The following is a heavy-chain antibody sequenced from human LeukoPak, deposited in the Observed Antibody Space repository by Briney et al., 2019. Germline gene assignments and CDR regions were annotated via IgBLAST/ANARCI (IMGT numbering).Heavy chain of an antibody. Sequence: GGSLKISCKGSGYSFTSYWIGWVRQMPGKGLEWMGIIYPGDSDTRYSPSFQGQVTISADKSISTAYLQWSSLKGTDTAMYYCARRDVSAWYYFDYWGQGTLVTVSS. V-gene: IGHV5-51*01. CDR3: ARRDVSAWYYFDY. CDR1: GYSFTSYW. CDR2: IYPGDSDT. J-gene: IGHJ4*02. D-gene: IGHD6-19*01.